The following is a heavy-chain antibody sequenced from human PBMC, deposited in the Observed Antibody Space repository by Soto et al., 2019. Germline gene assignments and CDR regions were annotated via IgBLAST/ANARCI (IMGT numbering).Heavy chain of an antibody. Sequence: QVQLQESGPGLAKPSETLSLTCTVSGGSIDHDYWSWIRQPPGKGLEWIGYRYYSGSAKYNPSLTGRVTISVDTSKNQFSLRLTSVTAADTAVYYCARLSVADWFDPWGQGIQVTVSS. J-gene: IGHJ5*02. CDR3: ARLSVADWFDP. CDR2: RYYSGSA. D-gene: IGHD2-15*01. V-gene: IGHV4-59*01. CDR1: GGSIDHDY.